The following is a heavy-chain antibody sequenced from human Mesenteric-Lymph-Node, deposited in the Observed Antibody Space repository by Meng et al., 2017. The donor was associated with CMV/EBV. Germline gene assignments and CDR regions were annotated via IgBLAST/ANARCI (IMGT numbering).Heavy chain of an antibody. CDR2: ISFDGSNQ. CDR1: GFTFRSYS. Sequence: GGSLRLSCVGSGFTFRSYSIHWVRQAPGKGLEWAALISFDGSNQYYADFAKGRFTVSRDNSQNTLYLQMNGLRTEDTAVYYCARERDRQVGYRSYGMDVWGQGTTVTVSS. D-gene: IGHD5-24*01. J-gene: IGHJ6*02. V-gene: IGHV3-30*04. CDR3: ARERDRQVGYRSYGMDV.